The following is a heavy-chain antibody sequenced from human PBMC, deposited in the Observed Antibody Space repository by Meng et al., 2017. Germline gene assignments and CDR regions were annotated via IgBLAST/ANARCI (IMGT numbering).Heavy chain of an antibody. D-gene: IGHD3-3*01. J-gene: IGHJ4*02. Sequence: QVQLQESGPGLVKLSETLSLTCTVSGGSISSYYWSWIRQPPGKGLEWIGYIYYSGSTNYNPSLKSRVTISVDTSKNQFSLKLSSVTAADTAVYYCARGYDFWSGQYYFDYWGQGTLVTVSS. CDR3: ARGYDFWSGQYYFDY. CDR1: GGSISSYY. CDR2: IYYSGST. V-gene: IGHV4-59*01.